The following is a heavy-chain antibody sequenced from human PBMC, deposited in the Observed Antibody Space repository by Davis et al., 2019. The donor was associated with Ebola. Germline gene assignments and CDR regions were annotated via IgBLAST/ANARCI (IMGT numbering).Heavy chain of an antibody. CDR3: ARDRKTGYSSGWYTGKFDY. D-gene: IGHD6-19*01. V-gene: IGHV3-23*01. J-gene: IGHJ4*02. Sequence: GESLKISCAASGHTFTTYAMSWVRQAPSKGLEWVSAISGSGGSTYYANSVRGRFTISRDNSKNTLYLQMNSLRADDTAVYYCARDRKTGYSSGWYTGKFDYWGQGTLVTVSS. CDR2: ISGSGGST. CDR1: GHTFTTYA.